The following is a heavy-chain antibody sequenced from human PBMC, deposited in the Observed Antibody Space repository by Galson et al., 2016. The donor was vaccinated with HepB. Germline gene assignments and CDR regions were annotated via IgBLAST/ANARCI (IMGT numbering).Heavy chain of an antibody. D-gene: IGHD3-3*01. CDR2: ISSSSYT. Sequence: SLRLSCAASGFILSDYYMSWIRQAPGKGLEWVSHISSSSYTNYADSVKGRFTIFRDNAKKSLYLQMNSLRAEDTAVYYCARDRALYYDFWSGYRDPDAFDIWGQGTMVTVSS. CDR3: ARDRALYYDFWSGYRDPDAFDI. CDR1: GFILSDYY. V-gene: IGHV3-11*06. J-gene: IGHJ3*02.